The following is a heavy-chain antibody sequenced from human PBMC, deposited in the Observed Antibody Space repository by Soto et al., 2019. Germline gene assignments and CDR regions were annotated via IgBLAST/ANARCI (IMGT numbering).Heavy chain of an antibody. D-gene: IGHD3-10*01. CDR1: EFTFSDYD. CDR2: ISSSGTTI. J-gene: IGHJ6*03. CDR3: ARAVRYYHYIDG. V-gene: IGHV3-11*01. Sequence: QVQLVESGGGLVKPGGSLRLSCEASEFTFSDYDMSWIRQAPGKGLEWVSYISSSGTTISYADSVKGRFTITRYNAKNSVYPQMNPLRAEDRAVYYCARAVRYYHYIDGWGKGTKVTVSS.